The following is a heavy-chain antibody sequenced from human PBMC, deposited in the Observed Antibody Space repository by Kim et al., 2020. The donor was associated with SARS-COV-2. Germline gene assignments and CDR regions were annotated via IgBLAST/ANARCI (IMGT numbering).Heavy chain of an antibody. D-gene: IGHD3-10*01. CDR3: AAEATYYYGSGSYYNADY. Sequence: KSRVTISVDTSKNQFSLKLSSVTAADTAVYYCAAEATYYYGSGSYYNADYWGQGTLVTVSS. J-gene: IGHJ4*02. V-gene: IGHV4-39*01.